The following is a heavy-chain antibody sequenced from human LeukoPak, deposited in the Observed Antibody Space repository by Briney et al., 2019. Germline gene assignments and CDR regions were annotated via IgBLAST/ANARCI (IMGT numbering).Heavy chain of an antibody. CDR2: INPNSGGT. Sequence: EASVKVSCKASGYTFTGYYMYWVRQAPGQGLEWMGWINPNSGGTNYAQKFQGRVTMTRDTSISTAYMELSRLRSDDTAVYYCARQVVPAAIAWSRIDPWGQGTLVTVSS. CDR1: GYTFTGYY. D-gene: IGHD2-2*01. CDR3: ARQVVPAAIAWSRIDP. V-gene: IGHV1-2*02. J-gene: IGHJ5*02.